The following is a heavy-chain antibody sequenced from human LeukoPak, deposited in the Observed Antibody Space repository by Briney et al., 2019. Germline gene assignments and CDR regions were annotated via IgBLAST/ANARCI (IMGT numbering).Heavy chain of an antibody. CDR2: IYTSGST. CDR3: ASRTGYCSSTSCYSFDS. J-gene: IGHJ4*02. CDR1: GGSISSYY. V-gene: IGHV4-4*07. Sequence: SETLSLTCTVSGGSISSYYWSWIRQPAGKGLEWIGRIYTSGSTNYNPSLKSRVTMSVDKSKNQFSLKLSSVTAADTAVYYCASRTGYCSSTSCYSFDSWGQGTLVTVSS. D-gene: IGHD2-2*02.